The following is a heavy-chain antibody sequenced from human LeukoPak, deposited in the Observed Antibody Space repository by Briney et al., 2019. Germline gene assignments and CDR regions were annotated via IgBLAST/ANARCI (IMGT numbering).Heavy chain of an antibody. J-gene: IGHJ4*02. CDR2: IIPIFGTA. D-gene: IGHD5-24*01. CDR1: GGTFSSYA. CDR3: ARDLTDGYTPGLFDY. V-gene: IGHV1-69*13. Sequence: GASVKVSCKASGGTFSSYAISWVRQAPGQGLEWMGGIIPIFGTANYAQKFQGRVTITADESTSTAYMELSSLRSEDTAVYYCARDLTDGYTPGLFDYWGQGTLVTVSS.